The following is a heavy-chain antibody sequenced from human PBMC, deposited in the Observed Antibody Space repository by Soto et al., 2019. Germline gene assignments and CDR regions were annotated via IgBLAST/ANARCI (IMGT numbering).Heavy chain of an antibody. CDR1: GYTFTGYY. Sequence: GASVKVSCKASGYTFTGYYMHWVRQAPGQGLEWMGWINPNSGGTNYAQKFQGWVTMTRDTSISTAYMELSRLTSDDTAVYYCARLVYDTRLNYMYFDFWGQGALVTVSS. CDR3: ARLVYDTRLNYMYFDF. V-gene: IGHV1-2*04. D-gene: IGHD3-10*01. CDR2: INPNSGGT. J-gene: IGHJ4*02.